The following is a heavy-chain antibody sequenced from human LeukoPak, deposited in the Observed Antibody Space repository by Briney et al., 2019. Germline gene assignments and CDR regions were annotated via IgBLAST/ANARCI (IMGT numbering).Heavy chain of an antibody. J-gene: IGHJ4*02. D-gene: IGHD1-26*01. CDR2: ISSSSSYI. CDR3: ARGGSGSLSEFDY. V-gene: IGHV3-21*01. Sequence: GGSLRLSCAASGFTFSSYSMNWVRQAPGKGLEWVSSISSSSSYIYYADSVKGRFTISRDNAKNSLYLQMNSLRAEDTAVYYCARGGSGSLSEFDYWGQGTLVTVSS. CDR1: GFTFSSYS.